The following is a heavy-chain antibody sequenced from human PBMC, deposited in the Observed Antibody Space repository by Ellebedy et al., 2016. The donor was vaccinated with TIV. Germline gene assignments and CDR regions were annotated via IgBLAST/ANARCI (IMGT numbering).Heavy chain of an antibody. CDR1: GFRFSDSY. Sequence: GGSLRLXCAASGFRFSDSYMSWIRQAPGKGPEWIAYISASSTFSDYSDTVKGRFTISRDNARNSLFLEMNSLRAEDTAVYYCARDPDSASKIDCWGQGTLVTVSS. D-gene: IGHD1-14*01. V-gene: IGHV3-11*06. CDR3: ARDPDSASKIDC. J-gene: IGHJ4*02. CDR2: ISASSTFS.